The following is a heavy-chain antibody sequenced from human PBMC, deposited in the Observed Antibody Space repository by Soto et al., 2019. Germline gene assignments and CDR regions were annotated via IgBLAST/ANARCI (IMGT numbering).Heavy chain of an antibody. CDR1: GFTFSGSA. CDR3: TRSRPGDYYYYYGMDV. CDR2: IRSKANSYAT. V-gene: IGHV3-73*01. D-gene: IGHD6-6*01. Sequence: GGSLRLSCAASGFTFSGSAMHWVRQASGKGLEWVGRIRSKANSYATAYAASVKGRFTISRDDSKNTAYLQMNSLKTEDTAVYYCTRSRPGDYYYYYGMDVWGQGTTVTSP. J-gene: IGHJ6*02.